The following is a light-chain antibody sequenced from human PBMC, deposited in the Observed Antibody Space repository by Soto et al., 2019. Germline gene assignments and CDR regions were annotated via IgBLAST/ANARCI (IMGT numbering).Light chain of an antibody. Sequence: DIQMTQSPSSLSASVGDRVTITCQASQDIGKNLNWFQQKPGKAPKLLIYKASTLKSGVPSRFSGSGSGTEFTLTISSLQPDDFATYYCQHYNSYSEAFGQGTKVELK. CDR3: QHYNSYSEA. J-gene: IGKJ1*01. CDR2: KAS. V-gene: IGKV1-5*03. CDR1: QDIGKN.